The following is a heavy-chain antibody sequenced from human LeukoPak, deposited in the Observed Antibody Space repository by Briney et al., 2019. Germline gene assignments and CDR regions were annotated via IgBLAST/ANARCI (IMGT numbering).Heavy chain of an antibody. CDR3: MAGTGPREN. Sequence: ASVRVSCKASGYTFTSYDINWVRQATGQGLEWMGWMNPNSGNTGYAQKFQGRVTMTRNTSISTAYMELSRLRSEDTAVYYCMAGTGPRENWGHGTLVTVSS. J-gene: IGHJ4*01. D-gene: IGHD6-19*01. CDR1: GYTFTSYD. V-gene: IGHV1-8*01. CDR2: MNPNSGNT.